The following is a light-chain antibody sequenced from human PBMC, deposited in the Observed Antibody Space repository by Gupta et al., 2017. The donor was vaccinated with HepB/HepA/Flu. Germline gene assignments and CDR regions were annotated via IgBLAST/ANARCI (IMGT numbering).Light chain of an antibody. CDR3: SSYTSSTTYVI. CDR1: SSDVGSYNR. J-gene: IGLJ2*01. V-gene: IGLV2-18*02. CDR2: EVS. Sequence: QSALTHPPSVSGSPGPSVTISCTGTSSDVGSYNRVSWYQQPPGTAPKRMIYEVSNRPSGVPNRFSGSKPDNTASLTIAGLQAEDEADYCCSSYTSSTTYVIFGGGIKLTVL.